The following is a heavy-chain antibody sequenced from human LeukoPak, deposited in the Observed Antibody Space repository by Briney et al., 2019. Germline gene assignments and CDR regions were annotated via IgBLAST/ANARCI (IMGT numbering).Heavy chain of an antibody. CDR2: INPNSGGT. J-gene: IGHJ4*02. D-gene: IGHD6-13*01. Sequence: GASVKVSCKASGYTFTGYYMHWVRQAPGQGLEWMGWINPNSGGTNYAQKFQGWVTMTRDTSISTAYMELSRLRSDDTAVYYCARGGSSSWYLTDAYFGYWGRGTLVTVSS. CDR1: GYTFTGYY. V-gene: IGHV1-2*04. CDR3: ARGGSSSWYLTDAYFGY.